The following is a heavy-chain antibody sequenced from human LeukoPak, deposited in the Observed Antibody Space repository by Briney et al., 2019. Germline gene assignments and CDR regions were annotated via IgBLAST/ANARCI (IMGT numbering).Heavy chain of an antibody. Sequence: PSETLSLTCAVYGGSFSGYFWSWIRQAPGKGLEWIGEIDHSGSTNYNPSLKSRVTISLDTSKNQFSLKLSSVTAADTAVYYCARDVAISVRPYSSSFYGMDVWGQGTTVTVSS. J-gene: IGHJ6*02. V-gene: IGHV4-34*01. D-gene: IGHD6-13*01. CDR2: IDHSGST. CDR3: ARDVAISVRPYSSSFYGMDV. CDR1: GGSFSGYF.